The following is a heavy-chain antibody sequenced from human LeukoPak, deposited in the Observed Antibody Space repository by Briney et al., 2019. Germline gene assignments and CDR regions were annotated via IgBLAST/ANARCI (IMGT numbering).Heavy chain of an antibody. CDR1: GFTFSSYW. J-gene: IGHJ4*02. Sequence: PGGSLRLSCAASGFTFSSYWMSWVRQAPGKGLEWVANIKQDGSEKYYVDSVKGRFTISRDNAKNSLYLQMNSLRAEDTAVYYCARDLTYYDFWSGDIFGGEYYFDYWGQGTLVTVSS. CDR3: ARDLTYYDFWSGDIFGGEYYFDY. CDR2: IKQDGSEK. D-gene: IGHD3-3*01. V-gene: IGHV3-7*01.